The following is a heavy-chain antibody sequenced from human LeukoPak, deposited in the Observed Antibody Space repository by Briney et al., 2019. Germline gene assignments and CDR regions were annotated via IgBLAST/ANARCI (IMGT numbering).Heavy chain of an antibody. V-gene: IGHV3-48*04. D-gene: IGHD6-13*01. CDR1: GFTCSDYA. CDR3: ARAGGTSWADY. CDR2: ISSSRGNAV. Sequence: GGSLRLSCAASGFTCSDYAMNWVRQAPGKGLEWVSYISSSRGNAVYYAASVRGRFTISRDDAKNSLNLQMHSLRVEDTAIYYCARAGGTSWADYWGQGTLVTVSS. J-gene: IGHJ4*02.